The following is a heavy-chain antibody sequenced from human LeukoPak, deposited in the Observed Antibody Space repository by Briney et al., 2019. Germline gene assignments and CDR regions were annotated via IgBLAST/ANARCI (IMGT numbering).Heavy chain of an antibody. CDR1: GDSVSSNSVT. V-gene: IGHV6-1*01. CDR2: TYYRFTWYN. Sequence: SQTPSLTCAISGDSVSSNSVTWNWIRQSPSRGLEWLGRTYYRFTWYNDYAVSVRGRITVNPDTSKNQFSLHLNSVTPEDTAVYYCARRLTQYDCFDPWGQGILVTVSS. CDR3: ARRLTQYDCFDP. D-gene: IGHD2-2*01. J-gene: IGHJ5*02.